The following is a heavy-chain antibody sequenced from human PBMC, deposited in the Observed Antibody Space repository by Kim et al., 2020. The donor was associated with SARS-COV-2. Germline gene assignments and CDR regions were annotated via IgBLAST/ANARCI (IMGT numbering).Heavy chain of an antibody. V-gene: IGHV4-34*01. CDR2: INHSGST. J-gene: IGHJ6*03. CDR3: ARGQPRYYYGSGSYYMDV. D-gene: IGHD3-10*01. CDR1: GGSFSGYY. Sequence: SETLSLTCAVYGGSFSGYYWSWIRQPPGKGLEWIGEINHSGSTNYNPSLKSRVTISVDTSKNQFSLKLSSVTAADTAVYYCARGQPRYYYGSGSYYMDV.